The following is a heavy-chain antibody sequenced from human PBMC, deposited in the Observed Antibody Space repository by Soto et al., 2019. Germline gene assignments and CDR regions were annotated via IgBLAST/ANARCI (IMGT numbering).Heavy chain of an antibody. V-gene: IGHV1-69*01. Sequence: QVQLVQSGAEVKKPGSSVKVSCKSSGVTFSSYAISWVRQSPGQGLEWMGGIIPIFGTANYAQKFQGRVTITADESTSTAYMEMSSLRSEDTAVYYCARDWDMTTLTTGSYYYGMDVWGQGTTVTVSS. CDR2: IIPIFGTA. D-gene: IGHD4-17*01. J-gene: IGHJ6*02. CDR1: GVTFSSYA. CDR3: ARDWDMTTLTTGSYYYGMDV.